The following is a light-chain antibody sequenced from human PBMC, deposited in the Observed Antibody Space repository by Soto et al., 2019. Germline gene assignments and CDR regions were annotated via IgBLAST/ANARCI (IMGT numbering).Light chain of an antibody. V-gene: IGLV2-14*03. CDR3: SSYRSSNTLL. Sequence: QSALTQPASVSGSPGQSITISCTGTSSDVGGYNYVSWYQQHPGKAPKLMIYDVSDRPSGVSNRFSGSKSGNTASLTISGLQAEDEAGYYCSSYRSSNTLLFGGGTKLTVL. CDR1: SSDVGGYNY. J-gene: IGLJ2*01. CDR2: DVS.